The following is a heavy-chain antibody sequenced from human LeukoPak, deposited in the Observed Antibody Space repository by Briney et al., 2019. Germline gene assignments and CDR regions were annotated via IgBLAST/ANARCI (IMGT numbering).Heavy chain of an antibody. V-gene: IGHV3-21*01. CDR2: ISSSSSYI. D-gene: IGHD6-19*01. J-gene: IGHJ4*02. CDR1: GFTFSSYS. Sequence: GGSLRLSCAASGFTFSSYSMNWVRQAPGKGLEWVSSISSSSSYIYYADSVKGRFTISRGNAKNSLYLQMNSLRAEDTAVYYCASFGGSGWDFDYWGQGTLVTVSS. CDR3: ASFGGSGWDFDY.